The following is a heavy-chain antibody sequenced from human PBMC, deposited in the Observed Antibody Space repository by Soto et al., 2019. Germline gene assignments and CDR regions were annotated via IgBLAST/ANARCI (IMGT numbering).Heavy chain of an antibody. CDR3: ARGDYGTRGYPFPYFDY. Sequence: HEHLVQSGAEVKRPGASLKVSCKASGYSFTGYYSHWVRQAPGQGLAWMGWINPDSGATNYAQNFQGRVTLTSATSISTASRDRTSLTSDDTAVYYWARGDYGTRGYPFPYFDYWGQGPLVIVSS. J-gene: IGHJ4*02. D-gene: IGHD3-22*01. CDR2: INPDSGAT. CDR1: GYSFTGYY. V-gene: IGHV1-2*02.